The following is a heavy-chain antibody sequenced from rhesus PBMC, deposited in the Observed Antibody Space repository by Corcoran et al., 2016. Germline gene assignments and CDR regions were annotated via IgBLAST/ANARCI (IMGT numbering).Heavy chain of an antibody. CDR1: GGTISSDYYY. Sequence: QVQLQESGPGVVKPSETLSLTCAVSGGTISSDYYYWSWIRQPPGKGLEWIGGIYINSESTNYNPSLRSRVTILKDTSKTQFSLKLSSVTATDTAVYYCAREGIAAGLNRFDVWGPGVLVTVSS. D-gene: IGHD6-13*01. J-gene: IGHJ5-1*01. V-gene: IGHV4S12*01. CDR3: AREGIAAGLNRFDV. CDR2: IYINSEST.